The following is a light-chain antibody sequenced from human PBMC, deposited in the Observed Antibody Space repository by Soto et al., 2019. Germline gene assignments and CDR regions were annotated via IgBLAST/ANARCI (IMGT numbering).Light chain of an antibody. CDR2: WAS. J-gene: IGKJ1*01. V-gene: IGKV4-1*01. CDR1: QSVLYSSNNNNY. Sequence: DIVMTQSPDSLAVSLGERATINCKSSQSVLYSSNNNNYLAWYQQKPGQPPKLLIYWASTRESGVPDRFSGSGSGTDFTLTISSLQAEDVAVYYCQQYYNTPQTFGQGTKVEIK. CDR3: QQYYNTPQT.